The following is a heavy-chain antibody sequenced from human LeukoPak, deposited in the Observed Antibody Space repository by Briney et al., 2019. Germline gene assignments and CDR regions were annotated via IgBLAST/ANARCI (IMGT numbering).Heavy chain of an antibody. J-gene: IGHJ4*02. V-gene: IGHV4-59*01. Sequence: SETLSLTCSVSGGSIRSYYWNWIRQSPGKGLEWLGCVFSSGSTNYNPSLKSRITISVDASKNQFALKLNSVTAADTAVYYCARDPSASAGYFDFWGQGTLVTVSS. CDR3: ARDPSASAGYFDF. CDR2: VFSSGST. D-gene: IGHD1-14*01. CDR1: GGSIRSYY.